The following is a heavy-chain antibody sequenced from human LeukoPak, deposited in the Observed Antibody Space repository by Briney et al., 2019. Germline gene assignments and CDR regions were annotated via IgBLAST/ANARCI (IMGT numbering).Heavy chain of an antibody. V-gene: IGHV3-21*01. CDR1: GFTFSNYW. D-gene: IGHD3-22*01. J-gene: IGHJ4*02. Sequence: GGSLRLSCAASGFTFSNYWMSWVRQAPGKGLEWVSSISSSSSYIYYADSVKGRFTISRDNSKNTLYLQMNSLRAEDTAVYYCARATAYYYDSSGYFVDYWGQGTLVTVSS. CDR2: ISSSSSYI. CDR3: ARATAYYYDSSGYFVDY.